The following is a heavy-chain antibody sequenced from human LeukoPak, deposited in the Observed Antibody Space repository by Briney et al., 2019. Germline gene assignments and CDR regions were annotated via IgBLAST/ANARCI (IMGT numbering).Heavy chain of an antibody. CDR2: ISYDGNNK. CDR1: GFTFSGYT. V-gene: IGHV3-30-3*01. J-gene: IGHJ4*02. CDR3: ARKREGGVTDY. Sequence: PGRSLRLSCAASGFTFSGYTMHWVRQAPGKGLEWLAVISYDGNNKFYADSVQGRFTISRDNSKNTLYLQMNSLRAEDTAVYYCARKREGGVTDYWGQGTLVTVSS. D-gene: IGHD4-23*01.